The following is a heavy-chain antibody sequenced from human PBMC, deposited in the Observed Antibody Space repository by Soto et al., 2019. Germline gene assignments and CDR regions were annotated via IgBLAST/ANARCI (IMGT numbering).Heavy chain of an antibody. CDR2: INHSGTT. Sequence: QVQLQQWGAGLLKPSETLSLTCAVYGGSFSDYFWSWIRQPPGKGMEWIGEINHSGTTNYNPSLKRRFTFSLDTSKNHFSLNLTSVTAGDSAVYYSVATTMAYYYGMDVGDQGTTVTVSS. CDR1: GGSFSDYF. V-gene: IGHV4-34*01. CDR3: VATTMAYYYGMDV. D-gene: IGHD5-12*01. J-gene: IGHJ6*02.